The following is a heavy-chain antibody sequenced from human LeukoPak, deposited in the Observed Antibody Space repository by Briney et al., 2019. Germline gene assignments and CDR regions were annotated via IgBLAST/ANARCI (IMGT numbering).Heavy chain of an antibody. D-gene: IGHD3-22*01. CDR1: GGTFSSYA. J-gene: IGHJ4*02. V-gene: IGHV1-69*05. Sequence: SVKVSCKASGGTFSSYAISWVRQAPGQGLEWMGGIIPIFGTANYAQKFQGRVTITTDESTSTAYMELSSLRSEDTAVYYCARDIWARTYYYDSSGDYWGQGTLVTVSS. CDR2: IIPIFGTA. CDR3: ARDIWARTYYYDSSGDY.